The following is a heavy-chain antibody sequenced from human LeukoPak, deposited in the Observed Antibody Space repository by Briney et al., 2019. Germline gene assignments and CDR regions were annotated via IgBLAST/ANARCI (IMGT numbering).Heavy chain of an antibody. CDR2: INWNGGGT. V-gene: IGHV3-20*04. D-gene: IGHD3-22*01. CDR3: ASAAGYNGRSGASSHMDV. J-gene: IGHJ6*03. CDR1: GFTFDDYG. Sequence: GGSLRLSCAASGFTFDDYGMSWVRQAPGKGLEWVCGINWNGGGTGYADSVKGRFTITGDTTTNTPYLQMNSLRAEDTAVYYCASAAGYNGRSGASSHMDVWGKGTPVTASS.